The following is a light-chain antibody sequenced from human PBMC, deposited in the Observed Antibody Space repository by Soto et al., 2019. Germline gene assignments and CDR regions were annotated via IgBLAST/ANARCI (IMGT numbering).Light chain of an antibody. V-gene: IGKV3-20*01. CDR3: HQYGISP. Sequence: EIVLTQSPCTLSFSPLERSTLSGRASQSVSSNYLAWYQQKPGQAPRLLIYGASSRATGIPDRFSGSGSGTEFTLTISRLEPEDFAVYYCHQYGISPFGGGTKVDIK. CDR1: QSVSSNY. J-gene: IGKJ4*01. CDR2: GAS.